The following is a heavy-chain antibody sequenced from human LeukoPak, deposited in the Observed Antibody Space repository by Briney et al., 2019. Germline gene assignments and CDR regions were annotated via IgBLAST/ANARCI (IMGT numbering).Heavy chain of an antibody. Sequence: ASVKVSCKASGYTFTGYYMHWVRQAPGQGLEWMGWINPNSGGTNFAQKFQYGVTMTRDTSISTAYMELSRLRSDDSAVYYCARSPDILTGEDFDYWGQGTLVTVSS. CDR1: GYTFTGYY. J-gene: IGHJ4*02. D-gene: IGHD3-9*01. CDR3: ARSPDILTGEDFDY. CDR2: INPNSGGT. V-gene: IGHV1-2*02.